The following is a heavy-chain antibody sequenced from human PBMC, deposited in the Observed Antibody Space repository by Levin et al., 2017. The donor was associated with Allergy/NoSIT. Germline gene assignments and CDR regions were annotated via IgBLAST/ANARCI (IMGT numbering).Heavy chain of an antibody. CDR1: GSSISSGYY. CDR2: ADHSGST. J-gene: IGHJ4*02. CDR3: ARTMSRTQTLFDY. V-gene: IGHV4-38-2*01. Sequence: SETLSLTCDVSGSSISSGYYWGWARQPPGKGLEWIGSADHSGSTFYNPSLKSRVTMSVDTSKNQFSLRLRSVTAADTAVYYCARTMSRTQTLFDYWGQGTLVTVSS. D-gene: IGHD5-24*01.